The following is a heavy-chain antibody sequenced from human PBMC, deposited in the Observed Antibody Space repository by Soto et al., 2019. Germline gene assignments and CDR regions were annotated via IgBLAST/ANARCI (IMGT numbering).Heavy chain of an antibody. D-gene: IGHD3-3*01. J-gene: IGHJ5*02. CDR3: ARVVLGGKYYDGWSGLTPAGFWFDP. V-gene: IGHV4-39*01. CDR2: IYYSGST. Sequence: SETLSLTCTVSGGSISSSSYYWGWIRQPPGKGLEWIGSIYYSGSTYYNPSLKSRVTISVDTSKNQFSLKLSSVTAADTAVYYGARVVLGGKYYDGWSGLTPAGFWFDPWGQGTLVTVSS. CDR1: GGSISSSSYY.